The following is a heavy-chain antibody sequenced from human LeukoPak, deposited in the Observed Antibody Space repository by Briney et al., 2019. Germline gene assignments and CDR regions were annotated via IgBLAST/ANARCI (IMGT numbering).Heavy chain of an antibody. Sequence: SETLSLTCTASGCSISSYYWSWIRQPAGKGLEWIGRIYTSRSTNYNPSLKSRVTMSVDTSKNQFSLRRSSVTAADTAVYYCARDRYYDILTGHNNWFDPWGQRTLVTVSS. CDR1: GCSISSYY. V-gene: IGHV4-4*07. CDR2: IYTSRST. D-gene: IGHD3-9*01. CDR3: ARDRYYDILTGHNNWFDP. J-gene: IGHJ5*02.